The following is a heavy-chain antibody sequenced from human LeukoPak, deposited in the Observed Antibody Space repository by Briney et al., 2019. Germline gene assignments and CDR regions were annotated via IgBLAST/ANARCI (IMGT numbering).Heavy chain of an antibody. CDR2: IYYSGST. Sequence: SETLSLACTVSVGSISGSSCYWGWIRQPPRKGLEWIGSIYYSGSTNYNSSLKSRVTISVDTSKNQFSPKLSSVTAADTAVYYCARQAIGFGEFHFDFWGQGTLVTVSS. V-gene: IGHV4-39*01. CDR1: VGSISGSSCY. J-gene: IGHJ4*02. D-gene: IGHD3-10*01. CDR3: ARQAIGFGEFHFDF.